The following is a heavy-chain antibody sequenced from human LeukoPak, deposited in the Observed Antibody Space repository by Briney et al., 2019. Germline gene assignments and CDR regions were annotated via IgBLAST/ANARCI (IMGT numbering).Heavy chain of an antibody. V-gene: IGHV3-66*01. CDR3: ARAGEPTFLDY. CDR2: IYSGGST. J-gene: IGHJ4*02. Sequence: PGGSLKLSCAASGIIVSNNYMSWVRQAPGKGLEWVSVIYSGGSTYYADSVKGRFTISRDNSKNTLYLQMNSLRAEDAAVYYCARAGEPTFLDYWGQGSLVTVSS. D-gene: IGHD3-16*01. CDR1: GIIVSNNY.